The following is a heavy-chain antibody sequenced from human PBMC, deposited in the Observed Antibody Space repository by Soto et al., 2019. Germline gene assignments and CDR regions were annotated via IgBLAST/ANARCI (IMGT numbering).Heavy chain of an antibody. CDR1: GFTFSHYV. CDR2: ISGSGSSV. D-gene: IGHD3-10*01. Sequence: GGSLRLSCAASGFTFSHYVLSWVRQSPERGLEWVSSISGSGSSVYVAASVRGRFIISRDLSTNTVYLQMNSLRAEDTAVYYCAQVRASSLSASYFYYCLDVWGQGTTVTVSS. CDR3: AQVRASSLSASYFYYCLDV. V-gene: IGHV3-23*01. J-gene: IGHJ6*02.